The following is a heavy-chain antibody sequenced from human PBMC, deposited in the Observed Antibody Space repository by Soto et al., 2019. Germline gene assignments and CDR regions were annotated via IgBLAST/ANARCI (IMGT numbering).Heavy chain of an antibody. CDR2: INPSGGRT. V-gene: IGHV1-46*03. J-gene: IGHJ5*02. D-gene: IGHD1-26*01. CDR3: ARDRLLGATIYATGMSHRMVYDWFDA. Sequence: SVKVSCKASGYTFTNYYIHWVRQAPGQGLEWMGIINPSGGRTTYAQKFQGRVTLTRDTSTSTVYMELSSLRSEDTAGYYCARDRLLGATIYATGMSHRMVYDWFDAWGQGTLVTVSS. CDR1: GYTFTNYY.